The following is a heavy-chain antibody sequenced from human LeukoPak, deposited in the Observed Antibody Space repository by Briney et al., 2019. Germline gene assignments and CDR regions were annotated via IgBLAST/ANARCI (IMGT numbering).Heavy chain of an antibody. V-gene: IGHV3-30*18. D-gene: IGHD3-22*01. CDR2: ISYDGSNK. CDR3: AKPYYYDSSGYKYYFDY. Sequence: SGGSLRLSCAASGFTFSSYDMHWVRQAPGKGLEWVAVISYDGSNKYYADSVKGRFTISRDNSKNTLYLQMNSLRAEDTAVYYCAKPYYYDSSGYKYYFDYWGQGTLVTVSS. J-gene: IGHJ4*02. CDR1: GFTFSSYD.